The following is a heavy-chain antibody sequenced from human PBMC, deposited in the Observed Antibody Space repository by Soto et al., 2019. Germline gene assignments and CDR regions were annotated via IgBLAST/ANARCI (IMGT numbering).Heavy chain of an antibody. J-gene: IGHJ6*03. CDR3: ARALVRQLVGYYYYYYMDV. D-gene: IGHD6-6*01. CDR2: ISGSGGST. Sequence: GGSLRLSCAASGFTFSSYAMSWVRQAPGKGLEWVSAISGSGGSTYYADSVKGRFTISRDNAKNSLYLQMNSLRAEDTAVYYCARALVRQLVGYYYYYYMDVWGKGTTVTVSS. CDR1: GFTFSSYA. V-gene: IGHV3-23*01.